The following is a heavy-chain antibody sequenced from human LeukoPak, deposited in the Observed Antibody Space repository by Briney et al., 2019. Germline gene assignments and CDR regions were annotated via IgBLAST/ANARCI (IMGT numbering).Heavy chain of an antibody. V-gene: IGHV1-18*01. Sequence: ASVKVSCKASGYTFTSYGISWVRQAPGQGLEWMGWTSAYNGNTNYAQKLQGRVTMTTDTSTSTAYMELRSLRSDDTAVYYCAKDEDYGSGSPYYMDVWGKGTTVTVSS. J-gene: IGHJ6*03. CDR2: TSAYNGNT. D-gene: IGHD3-10*01. CDR1: GYTFTSYG. CDR3: AKDEDYGSGSPYYMDV.